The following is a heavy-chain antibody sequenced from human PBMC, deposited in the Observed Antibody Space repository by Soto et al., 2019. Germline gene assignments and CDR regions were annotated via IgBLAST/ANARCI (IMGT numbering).Heavy chain of an antibody. J-gene: IGHJ4*02. CDR3: AKGSEPFTPPETLRTRDCGGDCYSDY. CDR2: ISYDGSNK. V-gene: IGHV3-30*18. D-gene: IGHD2-21*02. CDR1: GFTFSSYG. Sequence: PGGSVRLSCAASGFTFSSYGMHWVRQAPGKGLEWVAVISYDGSNKYYADSVKGRFTISRDNSKNTLYLQMNSLRAEDTAVYYCAKGSEPFTPPETLRTRDCGGDCYSDYWGQGT.